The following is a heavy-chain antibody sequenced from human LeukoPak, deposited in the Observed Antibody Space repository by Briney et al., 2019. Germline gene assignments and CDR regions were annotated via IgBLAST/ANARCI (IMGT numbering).Heavy chain of an antibody. J-gene: IGHJ4*02. Sequence: ASGKVSCKVSGYTFTSYGISWVRQAPGQGLEWMGWISAYNGNTNYAQKLQGRVTMTTDTSTSTAYMELRSLRSDDTAVYYCALIAAAGTLVQEVDYWGQGTLVTVSS. D-gene: IGHD6-13*01. V-gene: IGHV1-18*01. CDR3: ALIAAAGTLVQEVDY. CDR2: ISAYNGNT. CDR1: GYTFTSYG.